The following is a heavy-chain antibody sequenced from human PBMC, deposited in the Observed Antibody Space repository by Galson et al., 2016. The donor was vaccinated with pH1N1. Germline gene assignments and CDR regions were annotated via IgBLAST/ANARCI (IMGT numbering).Heavy chain of an antibody. D-gene: IGHD1-7*01. Sequence: SLRLSCAASGFPFSNAWMSWVRQAPGKGLEWVGRVKHKIDGETTDYATFVKGRFTVKRDDAKSTLYLQMNRLQTDDTVVYSCATENYFRECEADAFDIWGQGATVIVSS. CDR1: GFPFSNAW. CDR3: ATENYFRECEADAFDI. J-gene: IGHJ3*02. CDR2: VKHKIDGETT. V-gene: IGHV3-15*01.